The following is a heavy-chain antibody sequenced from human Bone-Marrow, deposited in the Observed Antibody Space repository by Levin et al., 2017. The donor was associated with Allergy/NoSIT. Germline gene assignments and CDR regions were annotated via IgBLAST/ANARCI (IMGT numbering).Heavy chain of an antibody. CDR3: AKTNFAWATPFDH. J-gene: IGHJ4*02. V-gene: IGHV5-51*01. Sequence: RGESLKISCKGSGYNFSRHWIGWVRQMPGKGLEWMGIIHLSDSDTRYSPSFEGQVTISADKSLTTAYLQWSGLKASDTAMYYCAKTNFAWATPFDHWGQGTLVTVSS. CDR1: GYNFSRHW. CDR2: IHLSDSDT. D-gene: IGHD3-16*01.